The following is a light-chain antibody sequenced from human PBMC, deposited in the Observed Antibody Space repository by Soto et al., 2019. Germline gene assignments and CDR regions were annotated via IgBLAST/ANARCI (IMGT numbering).Light chain of an antibody. Sequence: PGERATLSCRASQSVSSNHLAWYQQKPGQAPRLVIYDIFTRATGVPTRISGSGSGTEFTLTISSLQSEDFAVYYCQQYNSWPLTFGGGTKVDIK. V-gene: IGKV3D-15*01. CDR1: QSVSSN. CDR2: DIF. J-gene: IGKJ4*01. CDR3: QQYNSWPLT.